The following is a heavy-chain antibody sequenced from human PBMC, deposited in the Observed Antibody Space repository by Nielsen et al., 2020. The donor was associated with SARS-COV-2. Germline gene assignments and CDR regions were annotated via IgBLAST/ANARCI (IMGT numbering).Heavy chain of an antibody. CDR1: GFTFSSYA. D-gene: IGHD2-21*02. Sequence: GESLKISCAASGFTFSSYAMHWVRQAPGKGLEWVAVISDDGSEKYYADSVKGRFTISRDNSKNTLYLQMNSLRGEDTAVYYCARESVSGDWPSFDYWGRGTLVTVSS. CDR3: ARESVSGDWPSFDY. J-gene: IGHJ4*02. CDR2: ISDDGSEK. V-gene: IGHV3-30-3*01.